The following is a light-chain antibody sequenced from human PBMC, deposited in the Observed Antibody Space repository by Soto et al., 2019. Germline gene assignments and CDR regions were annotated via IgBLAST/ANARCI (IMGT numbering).Light chain of an antibody. CDR3: SSYTSSSTWV. V-gene: IGLV2-14*01. Sequence: QSVLTQPPSASGAPGQRVTISCSGSSSNIGTNTVNWYQHLPGATPKLMIYEVSNRPSGVSNRFSGSKSGNTASLTISGLQAEDEADYYCSSYTSSSTWVFGGGTKVTVL. J-gene: IGLJ3*02. CDR2: EVS. CDR1: SSNIGTNT.